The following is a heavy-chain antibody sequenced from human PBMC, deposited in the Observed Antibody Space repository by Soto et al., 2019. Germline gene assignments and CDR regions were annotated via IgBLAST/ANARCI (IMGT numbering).Heavy chain of an antibody. CDR3: ARGWGEIVVVPAAQIYDPSYYFDY. CDR2: MNPNSGNT. CDR1: GYTFTSYD. V-gene: IGHV1-8*01. Sequence: QVQLVQSGAEVKKPGASVKVSCKASGYTFTSYDINWVRQATGQGLEWMGWMNPNSGNTGYAQKFQGRVTMTRNTSISTAYMELSSLRSEDTAVYYCARGWGEIVVVPAAQIYDPSYYFDYWGQGTLVTVSS. J-gene: IGHJ4*02. D-gene: IGHD2-2*01.